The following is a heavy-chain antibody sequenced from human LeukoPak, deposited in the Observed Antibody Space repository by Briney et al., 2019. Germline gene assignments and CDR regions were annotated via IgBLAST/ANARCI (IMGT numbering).Heavy chain of an antibody. J-gene: IGHJ5*02. CDR2: IHYNGNT. CDR3: ARGAMGGANWFDP. CDR1: GVSISSGGYY. Sequence: SETLSLTCTVSGVSISSGGYYWSWIRQHPGKGLEWIGYIHYNGNTYYNPSLNSRFTISVNRSKNQFSLKLSSVTAADTAVFYCARGAMGGANWFDPWGQGTLVTVSS. V-gene: IGHV4-31*03. D-gene: IGHD5-18*01.